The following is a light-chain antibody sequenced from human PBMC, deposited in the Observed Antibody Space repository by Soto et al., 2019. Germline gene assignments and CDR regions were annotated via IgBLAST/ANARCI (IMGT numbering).Light chain of an antibody. J-gene: IGKJ5*01. CDR1: QSVSSSY. CDR3: QHYGSSTLVT. Sequence: EIVLTQSPGTLSLSPGERATLSCRASQSVSSSYLAWYQQKPGQAPRLLIYGASSRATGIPDRFSGSGSGTDFTLTISRLEREDFAVYYCQHYGSSTLVTFGQGTRLEIK. CDR2: GAS. V-gene: IGKV3-20*01.